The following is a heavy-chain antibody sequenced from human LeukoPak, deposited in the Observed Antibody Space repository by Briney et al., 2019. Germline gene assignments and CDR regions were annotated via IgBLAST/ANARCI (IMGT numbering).Heavy chain of an antibody. J-gene: IGHJ4*02. CDR1: GVTFDDYA. Sequence: GRSLRLSCAASGVTFDDYAMHWARQAPGKGLEWVSGISWNSGTIAYADSVKGRFTISRDNAKNSLYLQMNSLRAEDTALYYCAKDLGSQEESAVLDYWGQGTLVTVSS. D-gene: IGHD3-16*01. CDR3: AKDLGSQEESAVLDY. CDR2: ISWNSGTI. V-gene: IGHV3-9*01.